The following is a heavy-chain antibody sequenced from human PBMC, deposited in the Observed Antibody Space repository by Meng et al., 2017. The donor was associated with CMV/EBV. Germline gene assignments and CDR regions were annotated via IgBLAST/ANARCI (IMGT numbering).Heavy chain of an antibody. CDR1: GFTFSSYW. D-gene: IGHD6-19*01. J-gene: IGHJ4*02. Sequence: ESLKISCAASGFTFSSYWMSWVRQAPGKGLEWVSSISSSSSYIYYADSVKGRFTISRDNAKNSLYLQMNSLRAEDTAVYYCARDSAEVTIAVAGRVSFDYWGQGTLVTVSS. V-gene: IGHV3-21*01. CDR2: ISSSSSYI. CDR3: ARDSAEVTIAVAGRVSFDY.